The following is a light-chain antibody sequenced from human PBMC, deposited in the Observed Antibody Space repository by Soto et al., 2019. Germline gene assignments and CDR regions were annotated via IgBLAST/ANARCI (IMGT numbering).Light chain of an antibody. J-gene: IGKJ2*01. CDR1: QGVTSNY. Sequence: EVVLTQSPGTLSLSPGERATLSCRASQGVTSNYLAWYQQKPGQAPRRLIYGASSRATGIPARFSGSGSGRDFTLTIGGLEAEDFAVYYCQQYGRSPLMYTFGQGTKLEIK. CDR2: GAS. CDR3: QQYGRSPLMYT. V-gene: IGKV3-20*01.